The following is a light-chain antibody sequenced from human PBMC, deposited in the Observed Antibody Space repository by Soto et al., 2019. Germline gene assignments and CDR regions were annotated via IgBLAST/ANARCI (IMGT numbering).Light chain of an antibody. J-gene: IGKJ1*01. V-gene: IGKV3-15*01. CDR3: QQYNRWRWT. Sequence: EIVMTLSPATQSVYTGERATLSCRASQNIGRNLAWYQQIPGQAPRLLFYVASTRATGIPARFSASGSGTEFTLTITSLQSEDSAVYYCQQYNRWRWTFGQGSKVDIK. CDR2: VAS. CDR1: QNIGRN.